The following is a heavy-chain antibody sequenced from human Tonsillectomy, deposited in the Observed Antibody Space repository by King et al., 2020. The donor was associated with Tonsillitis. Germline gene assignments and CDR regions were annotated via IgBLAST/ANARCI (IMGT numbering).Heavy chain of an antibody. CDR2: IYYSGST. CDR1: GGSISSYY. Sequence: QLQESGPGLVKPSETLSLTCNVSGGSISSYYWSWIRQSPGKGLEWIGYIYYSGSTNYNPSLKSRVTISVDTSKNQFSLKLSSVTAADTAVYYCARCHNWGRDAFDIWGQGTVVTVSS. D-gene: IGHD7-27*01. J-gene: IGHJ3*02. CDR3: ARCHNWGRDAFDI. V-gene: IGHV4-59*01.